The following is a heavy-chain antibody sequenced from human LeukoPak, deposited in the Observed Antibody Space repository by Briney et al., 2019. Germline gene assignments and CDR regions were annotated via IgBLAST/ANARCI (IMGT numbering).Heavy chain of an antibody. CDR3: ARNPGYSGSPPGP. CDR1: GVSITSFNW. Sequence: QPSGTLSLTCDVSGVSITSFNWWNWVRQPPGKGLEWIGEIHHGGSTNYNPSLKSRLTISVVKSKNQFSLTLNSVTAADTAVYYWARNPGYSGSPPGPWGQGILVTVSS. J-gene: IGHJ5*02. CDR2: IHHGGST. V-gene: IGHV4-4*02. D-gene: IGHD1-26*01.